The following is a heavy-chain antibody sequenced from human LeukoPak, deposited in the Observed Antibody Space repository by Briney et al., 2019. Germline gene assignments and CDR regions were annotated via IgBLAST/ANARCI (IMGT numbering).Heavy chain of an antibody. CDR1: GGSISSGTYY. D-gene: IGHD3-22*01. V-gene: IGHV4-39*07. J-gene: IGHJ4*02. CDR3: ARRWGDYYDSHGFDY. CDR2: IYYSGST. Sequence: SETLSLTCTVSGGSISSGTYYWGWIRQPPGKGLEWIGSIYYSGSTYYNPSLKSRVTISVDTSKNQFSLKLSSVTAADTAVYYCARRWGDYYDSHGFDYWGQGTLVTVSS.